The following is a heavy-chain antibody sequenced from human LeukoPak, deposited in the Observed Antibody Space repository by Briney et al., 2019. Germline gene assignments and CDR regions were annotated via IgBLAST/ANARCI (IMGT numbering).Heavy chain of an antibody. CDR1: GGSISSSSFF. Sequence: SETLSLTCSVSGGSISSSSFFWGWIRQPPGKGLEWIGSIYVSGTTHYNPSLKSRLTISLDTSKNQFSLKLSSVTAADTAVYYCARRGGYPNWFDPWGQGTLVTVSS. J-gene: IGHJ5*02. CDR3: ARRGGYPNWFDP. D-gene: IGHD3-22*01. V-gene: IGHV4-39*07. CDR2: IYVSGTT.